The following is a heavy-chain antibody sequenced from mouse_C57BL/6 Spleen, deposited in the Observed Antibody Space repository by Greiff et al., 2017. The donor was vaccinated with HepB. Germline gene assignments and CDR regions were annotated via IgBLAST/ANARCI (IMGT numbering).Heavy chain of an antibody. D-gene: IGHD1-1*01. CDR3: ARRITTVVATDYFDY. CDR2: IHPNSGST. CDR1: GYTFTSYW. V-gene: IGHV1-64*01. Sequence: QVQLQQPGAELVKPGASVKLSCKASGYTFTSYWMNWVKQRPGQGLEWIGMIHPNSGSTNYNEKFKSKATLTVDKSSSTAYMQLSSLTSEDSAVYYCARRITTVVATDYFDYWGQGTTLTVSS. J-gene: IGHJ2*01.